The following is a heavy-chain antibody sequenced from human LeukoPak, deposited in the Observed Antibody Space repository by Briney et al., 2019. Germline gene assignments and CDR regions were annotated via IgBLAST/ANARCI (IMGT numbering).Heavy chain of an antibody. D-gene: IGHD5-18*01. J-gene: IGHJ4*02. V-gene: IGHV3-23*01. Sequence: GGSLRLSCAASGFTFSTYATSWVRQAPGQGLEWVSSINGDGGSTYYAESVKGRFTVSRDDSKNTLYLQMDSLRAEDTAVYYCARAPNTAMAYFDYWGQGTLVTVSS. CDR3: ARAPNTAMAYFDY. CDR1: GFTFSTYA. CDR2: INGDGGST.